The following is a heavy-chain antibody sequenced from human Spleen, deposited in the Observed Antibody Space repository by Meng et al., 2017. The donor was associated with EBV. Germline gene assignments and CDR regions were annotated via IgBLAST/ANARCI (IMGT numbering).Heavy chain of an antibody. CDR2: ITYRGDTT. V-gene: IGHV3-11*01. CDR3: AKYRYTSSPPFDS. Sequence: GQLVGPGGGLVKPGRSLGLSCAASGFTFSDSYLGWIRQAPGKGLQWVSAITYRGDTTYYADSVKGRFTISRDNSKNTLYLQVNSLRAEDTAVYYCAKYRYTSSPPFDSWGQGTLVTVSS. D-gene: IGHD6-6*01. CDR1: GFTFSDSY. J-gene: IGHJ4*02.